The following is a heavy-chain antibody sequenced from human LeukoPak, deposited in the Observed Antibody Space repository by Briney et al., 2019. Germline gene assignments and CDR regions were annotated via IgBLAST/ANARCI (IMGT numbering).Heavy chain of an antibody. CDR1: GGTFSSYA. D-gene: IGHD2-2*01. Sequence: ASVKVSCKASGGTFSSYAISWVRQAPGQGLEWMGGIIPIFGTANYAQKFQGRVTMTRDTSTSTVYMELSSLRSEDTAVYYCARGARYCSSTSCYPTQEEGYYYMDVWGKGTTVTISS. CDR3: ARGARYCSSTSCYPTQEEGYYYMDV. CDR2: IIPIFGTA. J-gene: IGHJ6*03. V-gene: IGHV1-69*05.